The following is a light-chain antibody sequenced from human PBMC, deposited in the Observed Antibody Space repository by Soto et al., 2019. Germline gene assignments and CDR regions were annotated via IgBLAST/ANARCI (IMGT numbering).Light chain of an antibody. CDR2: GAS. V-gene: IGKV3-15*01. J-gene: IGKJ1*01. CDR1: QSISSN. Sequence: EIVMTQSPATLSVSPGARATLSCRSSQSISSNLAWYQQKPGQAPRLLIYGASIRATGIPARFSGSESGTEFTLTISSLQSEDFAVYYCQQYNNWPPWTFGQGTKVEVK. CDR3: QQYNNWPPWT.